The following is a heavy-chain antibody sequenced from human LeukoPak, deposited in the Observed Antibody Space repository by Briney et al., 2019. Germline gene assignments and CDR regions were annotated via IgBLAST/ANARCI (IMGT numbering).Heavy chain of an antibody. CDR2: IYPGDSDT. D-gene: IGHD3-3*01. V-gene: IGHV5-51*01. Sequence: GESLRISCKGSGYPFSSYWIGWVRQMPGKGLEWMGIIYPGDSDTRYSPSLQGQVTISVDTSIGTAYLQWSSLKASDAAIYYCARQNDFRLDYWGQGTLVTVSS. CDR3: ARQNDFRLDY. CDR1: GYPFSSYW. J-gene: IGHJ4*02.